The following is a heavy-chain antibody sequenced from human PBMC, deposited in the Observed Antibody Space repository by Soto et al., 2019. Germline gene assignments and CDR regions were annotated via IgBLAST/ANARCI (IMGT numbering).Heavy chain of an antibody. CDR3: ASTAVAGHKNHAFDI. Sequence: ASVKVSCKASGYTFTSYYMHWVRQAPGQGLEWMGIINPSGGSTSYAQKFQGRVTMTRDTSTSTVYMELSSLRSEDTAVYYCASTAVAGHKNHAFDIWGQGTMVTVSS. D-gene: IGHD6-19*01. CDR2: INPSGGST. CDR1: GYTFTSYY. V-gene: IGHV1-46*03. J-gene: IGHJ3*02.